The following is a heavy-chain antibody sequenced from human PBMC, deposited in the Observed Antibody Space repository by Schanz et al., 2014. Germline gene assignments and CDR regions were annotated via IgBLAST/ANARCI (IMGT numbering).Heavy chain of an antibody. CDR1: GGSFSSNY. V-gene: IGHV4-34*02. J-gene: IGHJ3*02. Sequence: QVQLQQWGAGLLKPSETLSLTCAVYGGSFSSNYWSWIRQPPGKGLEWIGEINQSGTTNYNPSLKSGVTMSVDTSKKHISLKVRAVTAADTAVYYCARGTRERLLLRSWQFAFDIWGQGTMVTVSS. D-gene: IGHD3-22*01. CDR3: ARGTRERLLLRSWQFAFDI. CDR2: INQSGTT.